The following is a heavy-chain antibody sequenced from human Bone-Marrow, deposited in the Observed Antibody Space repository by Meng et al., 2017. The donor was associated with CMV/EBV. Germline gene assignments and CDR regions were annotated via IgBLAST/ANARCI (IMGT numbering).Heavy chain of an antibody. Sequence: GESLKISCAASGFTFSSYSMNWVRQAPGKGLEWVSSISSSSSYIYYADSVKGRFTISRDNAKNSLYLQMNSLRAEDTAVYYCAKSLATYCADYWGQGTLVTVSS. V-gene: IGHV3-21*01. D-gene: IGHD2-21*01. CDR1: GFTFSSYS. CDR3: AKSLATYCADY. CDR2: ISSSSSYI. J-gene: IGHJ4*02.